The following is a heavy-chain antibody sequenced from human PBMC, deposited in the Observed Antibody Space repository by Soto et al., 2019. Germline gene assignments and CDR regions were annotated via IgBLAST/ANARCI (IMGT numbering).Heavy chain of an antibody. CDR1: GGSFSAYY. CDR2: IDHSGST. D-gene: IGHD2-15*01. Sequence: QVQLQQWGAGLLKPSETLSLTCAVNGGSFSAYYWTWIRQPPGRGLEWIGEIDHSGSTNYNPSLESRVTISIDTAKNRFSLNVTSVTAADTAVYYCVRGLRYSGMDVWGQGITVTVS. J-gene: IGHJ6*02. CDR3: VRGLRYSGMDV. V-gene: IGHV4-34*01.